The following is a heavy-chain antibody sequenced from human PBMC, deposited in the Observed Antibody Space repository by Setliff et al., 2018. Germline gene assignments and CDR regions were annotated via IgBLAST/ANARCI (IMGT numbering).Heavy chain of an antibody. CDR3: ARQVDTPMAPIDY. CDR1: GRSVSRDSDF. J-gene: IGHJ4*02. CDR2: IYSSGST. V-gene: IGHV4-61*09. D-gene: IGHD5-18*01. Sequence: SETLSLTCTVSGRSVSRDSDFWNWIRRSAGNKLEWIGHIYSSGSTEYNPSLKSRVTMSIDASKNRLSLKLSSVTAADSAIYYCARQVDTPMAPIDYWGQGTLVTVSS.